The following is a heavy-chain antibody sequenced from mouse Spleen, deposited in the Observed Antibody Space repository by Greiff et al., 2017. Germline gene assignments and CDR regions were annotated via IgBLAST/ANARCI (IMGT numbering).Heavy chain of an antibody. D-gene: IGHD1-1*01. V-gene: IGHV5-9-1*02. J-gene: IGHJ3*01. CDR2: ISSGGDYI. CDR1: GFTFSSYA. CDR3: TREGYYGSRPWFAY. Sequence: EVQLVESGEGLVKPGGSLKLSCAASGFTFSSYAMSWVRQTPEKRLEWVAYISSGGDYIYYADTVKGRFTISRDNARNTLYLQMSSLKSEDTAMYYCTREGYYGSRPWFAYWGQGTLVTVSA.